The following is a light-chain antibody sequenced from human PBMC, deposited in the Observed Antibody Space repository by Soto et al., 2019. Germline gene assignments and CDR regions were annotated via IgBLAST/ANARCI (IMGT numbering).Light chain of an antibody. V-gene: IGLV2-23*02. CDR1: SNDVGSYNL. CDR3: CSYAGSSTYV. Sequence: QSALTQPASVSGSPGQSITISCTGNSNDVGSYNLVSWYQQHPGKAPKLMNYEVSKRPSGVSNRFSGSKSGITASLTISGLQAEDEADYYCCSYAGSSTYVFGTGTKVTVL. CDR2: EVS. J-gene: IGLJ1*01.